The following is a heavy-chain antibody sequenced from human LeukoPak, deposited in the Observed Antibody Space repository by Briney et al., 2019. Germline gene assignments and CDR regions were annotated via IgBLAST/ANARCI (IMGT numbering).Heavy chain of an antibody. D-gene: IGHD5-12*01. CDR3: ARGARDAFDI. V-gene: IGHV3-48*04. Sequence: GGSLRLSCVASGFSFSSHSINWVRQAPGTGLEWVSFINSSSSTIYYADSVKGRFTISRDNAKNSLYLQMNSQRAEDTAVYYCARGARDAFDIWGQGTMVTVSS. CDR2: INSSSSTI. J-gene: IGHJ3*02. CDR1: GFSFSSHS.